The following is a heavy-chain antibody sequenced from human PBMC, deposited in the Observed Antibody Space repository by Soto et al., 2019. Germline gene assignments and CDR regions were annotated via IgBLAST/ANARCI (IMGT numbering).Heavy chain of an antibody. V-gene: IGHV1-69*01. CDR1: GGTFSSYS. D-gene: IGHD3-16*01. CDR3: AGVDVWKSHRPSFDD. Sequence: QVQLVQSGAEVKRPGSSVKVSCKASGGTFSSYSISWVRQAPGQGLEWMGGIIPIFGTTNYAQKFQGRLTITADESTSTAYMDLSSLRSEDTAVYYCAGVDVWKSHRPSFDDWRQGTLVTVSS. J-gene: IGHJ4*02. CDR2: IIPIFGTT.